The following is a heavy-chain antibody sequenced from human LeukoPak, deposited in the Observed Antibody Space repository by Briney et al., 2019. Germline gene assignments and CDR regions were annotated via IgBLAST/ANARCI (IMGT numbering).Heavy chain of an antibody. V-gene: IGHV4-59*01. CDR2: IYYGGST. Sequence: SETLSLTCSVSGDSIGSYCLRWIRQSPGKGLEWIGYIYYGGSTNYSPSLKSRVSISVDTSNNQFSLQVRSVSAADTAIYYCARGRARYGSYPWFDSGPRGTLVTVSS. CDR3: ARGRARYGSYPWFDS. J-gene: IGHJ5*01. D-gene: IGHD3-16*02. CDR1: GDSIGSYC.